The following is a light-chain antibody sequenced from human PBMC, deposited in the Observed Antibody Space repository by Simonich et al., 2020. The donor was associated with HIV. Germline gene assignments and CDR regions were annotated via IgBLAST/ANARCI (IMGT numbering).Light chain of an antibody. V-gene: IGLV1-44*01. CDR2: SNN. CDR3: AAWDDSLNGSWV. Sequence: QSVLTQPPSASGTPGQRVTISCSGSSSNIGSNTVNWYQQLPGTAPKLLIYSNNQRPSGVPDRFSGSKSGTSASLAISGLQSEDEADYYGAAWDDSLNGSWVFGGGTKLTVL. CDR1: SSNIGSNT. J-gene: IGLJ3*02.